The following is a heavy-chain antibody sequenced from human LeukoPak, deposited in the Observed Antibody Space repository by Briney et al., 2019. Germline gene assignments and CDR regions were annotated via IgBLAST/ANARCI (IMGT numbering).Heavy chain of an antibody. V-gene: IGHV3-30*01. Sequence: AGGSLRLSYAASGFTFSNYAMHWVRQAPGKGLEWVAVISYDGRNEFYADSVKGRFTISRDNSKNTLDLQMNSLRAEDTAVYYCAREGHWVVHGFYYYYMDVWGKGTTVTVSS. J-gene: IGHJ6*03. D-gene: IGHD2-15*01. CDR1: GFTFSNYA. CDR2: ISYDGRNE. CDR3: AREGHWVVHGFYYYYMDV.